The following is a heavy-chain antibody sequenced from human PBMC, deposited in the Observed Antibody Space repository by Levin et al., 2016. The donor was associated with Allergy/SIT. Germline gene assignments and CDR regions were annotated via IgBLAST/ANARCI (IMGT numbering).Heavy chain of an antibody. D-gene: IGHD2-15*01. J-gene: IGHJ5*02. CDR2: INAGNGNT. V-gene: IGHV1-3*01. CDR3: ARDCSGGSCYPANWFDP. Sequence: WVRQAPGQRLEWMGWINAGNGNTKYSQKFQGRVTITRDTSASTAYMELSSLRSEDTAVYYCARDCSGGSCYPANWFDPWGQGTLVTVSS.